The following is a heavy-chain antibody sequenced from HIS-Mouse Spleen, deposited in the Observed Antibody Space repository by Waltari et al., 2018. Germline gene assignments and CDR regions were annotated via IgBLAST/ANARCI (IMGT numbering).Heavy chain of an antibody. J-gene: IGHJ2*01. CDR1: GGSISSLSYY. CDR2: IYYRGST. Sequence: QLQLQESGPGLVKPSETLSLTCTVPGGSISSLSYYWGWIRQPPGKGLEWIGSIYYRGSTYYNPSLKSRVTISVDTSKNQFSLKLSSVTAADTAVYYCAREIPYSSSWYDWYFDLWGRGTLVTVSS. V-gene: IGHV4-39*07. CDR3: AREIPYSSSWYDWYFDL. D-gene: IGHD6-13*01.